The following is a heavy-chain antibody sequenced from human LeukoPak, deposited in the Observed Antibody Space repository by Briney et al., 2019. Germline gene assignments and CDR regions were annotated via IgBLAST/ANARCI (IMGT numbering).Heavy chain of an antibody. D-gene: IGHD6-19*01. Sequence: GSLRLSCAASGFTFSSNSMNWVRQAPGKGLEWVSYISSRSSTIYYADSVKGRFTISRDNATNSLYLQMNSLKAEDTGVYYCARGAGSGRNHFDYWGQGTLVTVSS. CDR2: ISSRSSTI. V-gene: IGHV3-48*01. CDR3: ARGAGSGRNHFDY. J-gene: IGHJ4*02. CDR1: GFTFSSNS.